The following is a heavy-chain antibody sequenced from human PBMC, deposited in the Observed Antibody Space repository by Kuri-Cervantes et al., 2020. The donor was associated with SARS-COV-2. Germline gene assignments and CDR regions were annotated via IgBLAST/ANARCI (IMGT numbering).Heavy chain of an antibody. Sequence: ASVKVSCKASGYTFTSYAMHWVRQAPGQRLEWMGWINAGNGNTNYAQKLQGRVTMTTDTSTSTAYMELRSLRSDDTAVYYCARVHDYGDLRRWAADYWGQGTLVTVSS. V-gene: IGHV1-3*01. D-gene: IGHD4-17*01. CDR2: INAGNGNT. CDR3: ARVHDYGDLRRWAADY. J-gene: IGHJ4*02. CDR1: GYTFTSYA.